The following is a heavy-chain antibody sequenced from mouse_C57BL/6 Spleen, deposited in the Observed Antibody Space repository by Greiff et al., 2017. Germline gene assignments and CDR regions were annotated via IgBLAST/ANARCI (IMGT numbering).Heavy chain of an antibody. CDR3: ARSYDYDPAWFAY. CDR1: GYTFTDYY. J-gene: IGHJ3*01. D-gene: IGHD2-4*01. CDR2: IFPGSGST. V-gene: IGHV1-75*01. Sequence: VQLQQSGPELVKPGASVKISCKASGYTFTDYYINWVKQRPGQGLEWIGWIFPGSGSTYYNEKFKGKATLTVDKSSSTAYMLLSSLTSEDSAVYFCARSYDYDPAWFAYWGQGTLVTVSA.